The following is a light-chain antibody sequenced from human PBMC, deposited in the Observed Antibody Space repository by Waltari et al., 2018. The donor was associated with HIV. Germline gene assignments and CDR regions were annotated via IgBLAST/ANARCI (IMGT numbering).Light chain of an antibody. CDR3: SSYTSTSTLL. J-gene: IGLJ3*02. Sequence: QSALTQPASVSGSLGQSITISCIGTSSDIGSYHSVSWYPHHPDKAPTLVIYDANARPSGVPFRFSGSKSGNTASLTISGLQAEDEADYYCSSYTSTSTLLFGGGTKVTVL. CDR1: SSDIGSYHS. V-gene: IGLV2-14*01. CDR2: DAN.